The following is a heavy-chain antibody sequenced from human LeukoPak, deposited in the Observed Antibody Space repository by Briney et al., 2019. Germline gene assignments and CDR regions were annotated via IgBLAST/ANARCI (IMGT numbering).Heavy chain of an antibody. Sequence: AGSLRLSCAASGFTFSSHWMHWVRQAPGKGLVWVSRINSDGSSTSYADSVKGRFTISRDNAKNTLYLQMNSLRVEDTAVYYCARDPSMTHFDYWGQGTLVTVSS. CDR2: INSDGSST. V-gene: IGHV3-74*01. D-gene: IGHD6-6*01. CDR3: ARDPSMTHFDY. J-gene: IGHJ4*02. CDR1: GFTFSSHW.